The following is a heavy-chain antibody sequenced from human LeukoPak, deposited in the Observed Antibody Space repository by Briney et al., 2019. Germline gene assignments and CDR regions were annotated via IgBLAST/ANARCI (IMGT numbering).Heavy chain of an antibody. V-gene: IGHV1-18*01. CDR3: ARLLSYYCSSTSCYDLPDY. Sequence: VASVKVSCKASGYTFTSYGISWVRQAPGQGLEWMGWISAYNGNTNYAQKLQGRVTMTTDTSTSTAYMELRSLRSDDTAVYYCARLLSYYCSSTSCYDLPDYWGQGTLVTVSS. CDR2: ISAYNGNT. J-gene: IGHJ4*02. D-gene: IGHD2-2*01. CDR1: GYTFTSYG.